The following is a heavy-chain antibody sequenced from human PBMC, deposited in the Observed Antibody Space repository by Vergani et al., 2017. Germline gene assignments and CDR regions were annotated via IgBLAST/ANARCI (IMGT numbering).Heavy chain of an antibody. Sequence: QVQLQQWGPGLVKASETLALTCTVSGDSIISRSYYWGWIRQPPGKGLEWIGSIYNSGNGDSSSSLKSRVTISADTSKNQFSMRLTSVTAADTAVYYCASGKYYSXSTSHFRGRYFDVWGRGTLVTVPS. CDR3: ASGKYYSXSTSHFRGRYFDV. CDR2: IYNSGNG. D-gene: IGHD3-16*01. V-gene: IGHV4-39*01. CDR1: GDSIISRSYY. J-gene: IGHJ2*01.